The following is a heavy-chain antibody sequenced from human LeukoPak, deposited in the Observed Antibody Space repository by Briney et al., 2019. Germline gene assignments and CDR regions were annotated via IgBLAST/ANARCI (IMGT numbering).Heavy chain of an antibody. CDR2: MNPNSGNT. CDR3: ARAVRDFGSGYRESRRGWFDP. V-gene: IGHV1-8*01. Sequence: ASVKVSCKASGYTFTSYDINWVRQATGQGLEWMGWMNPNSGNTGYAQKFQGRVTMTRNTSISTAYMELSSLRSEDTAVYYCARAVRDFGSGYRESRRGWFDPWGQGTLVTVSS. CDR1: GYTFTSYD. J-gene: IGHJ5*02. D-gene: IGHD3-3*01.